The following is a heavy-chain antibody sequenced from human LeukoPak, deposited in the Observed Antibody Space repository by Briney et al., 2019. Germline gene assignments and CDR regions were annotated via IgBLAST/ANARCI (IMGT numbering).Heavy chain of an antibody. D-gene: IGHD5-18*01. V-gene: IGHV1-18*01. CDR2: ISAYNGNT. CDR1: GYTFTSYG. CDR3: ARAGLIQLWAWGNFDY. Sequence: ASVKVSCKASGYTFTSYGISWVRQAPGQGLEWMGWISAYNGNTNYAQKLQGRVTMTTDTSTSTAYMGLRSLRSDDTAVYYCARAGLIQLWAWGNFDYWGQGTLVTVSS. J-gene: IGHJ4*02.